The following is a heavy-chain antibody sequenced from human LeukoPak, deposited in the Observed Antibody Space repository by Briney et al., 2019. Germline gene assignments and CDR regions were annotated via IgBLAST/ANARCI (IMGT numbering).Heavy chain of an antibody. V-gene: IGHV4-39*01. CDR2: SSYSGTP. J-gene: IGHJ6*03. Sequence: SETLSLTCAVSGGSISSGTYYWGWIRQPPGKGLEWIGSSSYSGTPYYNAHLKSRVTLSVDTSKNLFSLNLRSVTAADTAVYYCARISRPADRTAGPYNMDVWGKGTTVTVSS. CDR1: GGSISSGTYY. CDR3: ARISRPADRTAGPYNMDV.